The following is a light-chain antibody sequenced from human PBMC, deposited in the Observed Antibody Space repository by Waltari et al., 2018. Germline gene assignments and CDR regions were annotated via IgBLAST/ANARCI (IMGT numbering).Light chain of an antibody. V-gene: IGLV2-18*02. J-gene: IGLJ3*02. Sequence: QSALTQPPSVSGSPGQSVTISCTGTSSDVGSYNRVSWYQQPPGTAPKLEIYGVRNRPPGVPDRVRGPKAGNTASLTISGRRSEDEAVCYGSSDTSSSTEVVGGGTKLTVL. CDR2: GVR. CDR3: SSDTSSSTEV. CDR1: SSDVGSYNR.